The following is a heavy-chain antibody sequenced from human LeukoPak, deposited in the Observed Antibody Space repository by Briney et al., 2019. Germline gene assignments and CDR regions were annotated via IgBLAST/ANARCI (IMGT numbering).Heavy chain of an antibody. V-gene: IGHV3-30*01. Sequence: SGGSLRLSCAASRFIFSNYAMHWVRQAPGKGLEWVALISSDGSKTYHADSVKGRFSISRDNSKNTLYLQLNSLRAEDTSVYYCARDSTYWYDSGSSGPHYFDYWGQGTLVTVSS. CDR1: RFIFSNYA. CDR2: ISSDGSKT. CDR3: ARDSTYWYDSGSSGPHYFDY. D-gene: IGHD3-10*01. J-gene: IGHJ4*02.